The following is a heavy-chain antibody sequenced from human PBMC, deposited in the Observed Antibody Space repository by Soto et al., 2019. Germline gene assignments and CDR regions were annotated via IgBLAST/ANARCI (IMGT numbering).Heavy chain of an antibody. Sequence: ASVKVSCKASGYIFTDYYIHWVRQAPGQGLEWMGWINPNSGGTNYAQKFQGRVTMTRDTSITTAYVELSSLTSDDTAVYYCARELSDYWGQGTLVTVSS. V-gene: IGHV1-2*02. J-gene: IGHJ4*02. CDR2: INPNSGGT. CDR1: GYIFTDYY. CDR3: ARELSDY.